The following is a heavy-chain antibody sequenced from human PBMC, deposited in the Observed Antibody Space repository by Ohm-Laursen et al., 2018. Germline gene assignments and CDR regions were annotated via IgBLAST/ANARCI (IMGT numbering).Heavy chain of an antibody. CDR1: GFTFSSYA. D-gene: IGHD6-19*01. CDR2: ISGSGGST. CDR3: AKAIKWLPDYFDY. Sequence: GSLRLSCTASGFTFSSYAMSWVRQAPGKGLEWVSAISGSGGSTYYADSVKGRFTISRDNSKNTLYLQMNSLRAEDTAVYYCAKAIKWLPDYFDYWGQGTLVTVSS. J-gene: IGHJ4*02. V-gene: IGHV3-23*01.